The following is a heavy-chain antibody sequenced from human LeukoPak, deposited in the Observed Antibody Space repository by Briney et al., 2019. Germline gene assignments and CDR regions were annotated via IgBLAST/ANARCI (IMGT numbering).Heavy chain of an antibody. CDR3: AKVGYSSSYYYYYYMDV. Sequence: SVRVSCKASGGTFSSYAISWVRQDPGQGLEWMGRIIPILGIANYAQKFQGRVTITADKSTSTAYMELSSLRSEDTAVYYCAKVGYSSSYYYYYYMDVWGKGTTVTVSS. CDR1: GGTFSSYA. D-gene: IGHD6-13*01. V-gene: IGHV1-69*04. J-gene: IGHJ6*03. CDR2: IIPILGIA.